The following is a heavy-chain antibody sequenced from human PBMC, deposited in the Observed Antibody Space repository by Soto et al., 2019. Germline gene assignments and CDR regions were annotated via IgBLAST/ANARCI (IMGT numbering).Heavy chain of an antibody. Sequence: SLRLSCAASGFTFSSYGMHWVRQAPGKGLEWVAVISYDGSNKYYADSVKGRSTISRDNSKNTLYLQMNSLRAEDTAVYYCAKDPDQNYYYDSSGYFHWGQGTLVTVSS. D-gene: IGHD3-22*01. CDR2: ISYDGSNK. CDR3: AKDPDQNYYYDSSGYFH. CDR1: GFTFSSYG. J-gene: IGHJ4*02. V-gene: IGHV3-30*18.